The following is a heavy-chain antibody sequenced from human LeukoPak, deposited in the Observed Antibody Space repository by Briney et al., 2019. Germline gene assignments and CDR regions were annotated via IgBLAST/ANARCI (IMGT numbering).Heavy chain of an antibody. V-gene: IGHV3-20*04. CDR2: INWNGGST. J-gene: IGHJ4*02. CDR1: GFTFDDYG. D-gene: IGHD3-10*01. Sequence: GGSLRLSCAASGFTFDDYGMGWVRQAPGKGLELVSGINWNGGSTGYADSVKGRFTISRDNAKNALYLQMNSLRAEDTALYYCARGESYYYGSGSYPPSDYWGQGTLVTVSS. CDR3: ARGESYYYGSGSYPPSDY.